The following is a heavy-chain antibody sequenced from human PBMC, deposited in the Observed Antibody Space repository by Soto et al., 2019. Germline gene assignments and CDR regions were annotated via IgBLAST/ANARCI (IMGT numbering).Heavy chain of an antibody. V-gene: IGHV3-23*01. CDR2: ISGSGGST. J-gene: IGHJ6*02. CDR1: GFTFSSYA. D-gene: IGHD6-19*01. Sequence: EVQLLESGGGLVQPGGSLRLSCAASGFTFSSYAMSWVRQAPGKGLEWVSAISGSGGSTYYADSVKGRFTISRDNSKNTLYLQMNSLRAEDTAVYYCAKDGSRGVAGPRRYYGMDVWGQGTTVTVSS. CDR3: AKDGSRGVAGPRRYYGMDV.